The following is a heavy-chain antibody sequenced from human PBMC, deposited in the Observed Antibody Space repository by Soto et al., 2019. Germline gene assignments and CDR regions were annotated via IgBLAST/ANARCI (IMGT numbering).Heavy chain of an antibody. CDR2: IYYSGST. CDR1: GGSISSGGYY. CDR3: AMGNWNVSMDV. D-gene: IGHD1-20*01. J-gene: IGHJ6*02. Sequence: SETLSLTCTVSGGSISSGGYYWSWIRQHPGKGLEWIGYIYYSGSTYYNPSLKSRVTISVDTSKNQFSLKLSSVTAADTAVYYCAMGNWNVSMDVWGQGTTVTVSS. V-gene: IGHV4-31*03.